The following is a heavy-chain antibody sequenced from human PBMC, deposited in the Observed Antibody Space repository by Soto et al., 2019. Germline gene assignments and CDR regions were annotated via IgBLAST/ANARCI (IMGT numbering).Heavy chain of an antibody. V-gene: IGHV3-30*18. CDR2: ISNDGSIQ. Sequence: QVQLMESGGSVLQPGRSLRLSCAASGFTFSSYGMHWVRQAPGKGLEWVTIISNDGSIQYYGDSVKGRFTVSRDNSKNTLFLEMNSLTAEDTATYYCAKDRRDSSGTCSRCFGIDVWGQGNTVTVSS. D-gene: IGHD3-22*01. CDR1: GFTFSSYG. J-gene: IGHJ6*02. CDR3: AKDRRDSSGTCSRCFGIDV.